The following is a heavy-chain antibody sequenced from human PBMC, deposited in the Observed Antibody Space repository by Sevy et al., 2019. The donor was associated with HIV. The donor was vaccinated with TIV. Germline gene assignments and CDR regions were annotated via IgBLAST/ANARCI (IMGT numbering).Heavy chain of an antibody. V-gene: IGHV4-59*01. D-gene: IGHD1-1*01. CDR2: IYFTGNT. Sequence: SETLSLTCSVSGGSISSYFWTWVRQSPGKGLEWISNIYFTGNTDYSPSLKSLVTLSLDTSKSQFSLTLKSVTAADTAIYFCARDSTTRPRVLDYWGQGTLVTVSS. CDR1: GGSISSYF. CDR3: ARDSTTRPRVLDY. J-gene: IGHJ4*02.